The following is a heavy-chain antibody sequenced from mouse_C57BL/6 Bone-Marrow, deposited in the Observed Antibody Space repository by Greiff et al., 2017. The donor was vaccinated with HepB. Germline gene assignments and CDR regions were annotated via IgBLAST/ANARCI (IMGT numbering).Heavy chain of an antibody. CDR2: IYPGDGDT. D-gene: IGHD3-3*01. CDR3: AREGDLYYFDY. Sequence: VQLVESGPELVKPGASVKISCKASGYAFSSSWMNWVKQRPGKGLEWIGRIYPGDGDTNYNGKFKGKATLTADKSSSTAYMQLSSLTSEDSAVYFCAREGDLYYFDYWGQGTTLTVSS. CDR1: GYAFSSSW. J-gene: IGHJ2*01. V-gene: IGHV1-82*01.